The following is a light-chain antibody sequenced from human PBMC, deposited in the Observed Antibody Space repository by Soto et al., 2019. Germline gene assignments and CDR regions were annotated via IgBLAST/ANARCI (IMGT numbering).Light chain of an antibody. V-gene: IGKV1-5*01. J-gene: IGKJ3*01. CDR1: QSISSW. Sequence: DIQMTQSPSILSASVGDRVTITCRASQSISSWLAWYQQKPGKAPKLLISIASTLESGVPLRFSGSGSGTEFTLTISRLRPDDFATYYCQQYFASSSFGPGTKVDI. CDR3: QQYFASSS. CDR2: IAS.